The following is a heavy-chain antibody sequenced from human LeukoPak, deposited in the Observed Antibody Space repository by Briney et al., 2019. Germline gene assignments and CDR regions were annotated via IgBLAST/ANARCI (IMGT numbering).Heavy chain of an antibody. CDR2: IYYSGST. J-gene: IGHJ4*02. V-gene: IGHV4-59*01. CDR3: AGRPGYYDYVWGSYRRLDY. D-gene: IGHD3-16*02. CDR1: GGSISSYY. Sequence: SETLSLTCTVSGGSISSYYWSWIRQPPGKGLEWIGYIYYSGSTNYNPSLKSRVTISVDTSKNQFSLKLSSVTAADTAVYYCAGRPGYYDYVWGSYRRLDYWGQGTLVTVSS.